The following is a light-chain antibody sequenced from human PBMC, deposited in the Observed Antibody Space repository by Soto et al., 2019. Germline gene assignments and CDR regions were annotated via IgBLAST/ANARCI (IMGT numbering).Light chain of an antibody. CDR1: QSVSNY. V-gene: IGKV1-27*01. J-gene: IGKJ1*01. Sequence: DIQMTQSPASLSASVGDRVTLTCRASQSVSNYLAWYQQKPGKVPKLLIYAASTLQSGIPSRFSGSGSGTDFTLTISSLQPEDVAVYYCQKYNSASRTFGKGTKVEIK. CDR3: QKYNSASRT. CDR2: AAS.